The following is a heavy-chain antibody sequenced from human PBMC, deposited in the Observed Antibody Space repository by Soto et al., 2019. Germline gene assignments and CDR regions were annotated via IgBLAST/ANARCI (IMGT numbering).Heavy chain of an antibody. Sequence: GGSLRLSCAASGFTFSSYAMSWVRQAPGKGLEWVSAISGSGGSTYYADSVKGRFTISRDNSKNTLYLQMNSLRAEDTAVYYCAKDRVAAGTVSYNWFDPWGQGTLVTVSS. V-gene: IGHV3-23*01. CDR3: AKDRVAAGTVSYNWFDP. J-gene: IGHJ5*02. D-gene: IGHD6-13*01. CDR2: ISGSGGST. CDR1: GFTFSSYA.